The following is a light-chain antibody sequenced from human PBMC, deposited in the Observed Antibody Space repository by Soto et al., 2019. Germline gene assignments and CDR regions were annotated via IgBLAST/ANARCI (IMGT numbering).Light chain of an antibody. CDR2: DAS. V-gene: IGKV1-5*01. CDR1: QTISGW. J-gene: IGKJ1*01. CDR3: LQYNGYYRT. Sequence: EIKKTEAPSTLYTSVRDTVAITCRASQTISGWLAWYQQRPGKAPNLLIFDASTLESGVPSRFSGSGSGTTFTLTISSLQSDDFATYYCLQYNGYYRTFGQGTKVDI.